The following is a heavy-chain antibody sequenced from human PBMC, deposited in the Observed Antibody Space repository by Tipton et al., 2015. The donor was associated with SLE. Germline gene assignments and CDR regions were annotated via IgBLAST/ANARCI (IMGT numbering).Heavy chain of an antibody. CDR2: MLYSGNS. CDR3: ARGVAFDI. CDR1: GVSINAFW. Sequence: TLSLTCSVSGVSINAFWWSWLRKTPGKGLQWIGFMLYSGNSEYSPALKSRASVSVDTSKSQFSLTLTSVTAADTAVYYCARGVAFDIWGQGTMVTVSS. V-gene: IGHV4-59*01. J-gene: IGHJ3*02.